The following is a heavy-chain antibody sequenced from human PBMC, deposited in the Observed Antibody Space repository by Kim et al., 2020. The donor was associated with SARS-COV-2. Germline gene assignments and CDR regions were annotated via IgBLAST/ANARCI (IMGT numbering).Heavy chain of an antibody. CDR2: IYPGDSDT. V-gene: IGHV5-51*01. D-gene: IGHD6-19*01. J-gene: IGHJ3*02. CDR1: GYSFTSYW. CDR3: ARHAPKPWLVPNAFDI. Sequence: GESLKISCKGSGYSFTSYWIGWVRQMPGKGLEWMGIIYPGDSDTRYSPSFQGQVTISADKSISTAYLQWSSLKASDTAMYYCARHAPKPWLVPNAFDIWGQGTMVTVSS.